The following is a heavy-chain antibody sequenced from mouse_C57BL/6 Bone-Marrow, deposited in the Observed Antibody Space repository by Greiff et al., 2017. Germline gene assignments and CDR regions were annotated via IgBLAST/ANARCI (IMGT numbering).Heavy chain of an antibody. V-gene: IGHV2-2*01. D-gene: IGHD1-1*01. CDR3: ARGPIYYGSSWFAY. CDR2: IWSGGST. Sequence: VKLQESGPGLVQPSQSLSITCTVSGFSLTSYGVHWVRQSPGKGLEWLGVIWSGGSTDYNAAFISRLSISKDNFKSQVFFKMNSLQADDTAIYYGARGPIYYGSSWFAYWGQGTLVTVSA. CDR1: GFSLTSYG. J-gene: IGHJ3*01.